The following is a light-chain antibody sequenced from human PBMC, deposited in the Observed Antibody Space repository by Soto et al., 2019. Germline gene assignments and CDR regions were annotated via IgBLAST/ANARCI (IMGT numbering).Light chain of an antibody. J-gene: IGKJ1*01. CDR1: QSVSSSY. Sequence: VLTQSPGTLSLSPGERATLSCRASQSVSSSYLAWYQRKPGQAPRLLIYGAYTRATGIQARFSGSGSGTEFTLTIKSLQSEDFAVYYCKQYNNWPRTFGQGTKVDIK. V-gene: IGKV3-15*01. CDR2: GAY. CDR3: KQYNNWPRT.